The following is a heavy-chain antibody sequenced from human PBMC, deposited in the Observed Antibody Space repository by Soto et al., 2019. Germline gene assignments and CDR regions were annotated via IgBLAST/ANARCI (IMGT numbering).Heavy chain of an antibody. CDR1: GESFSGYY. D-gene: IGHD6-6*01. CDR3: EREGSSSFYYYYGVDV. Sequence: AXETLSLTCAVYGESFSGYYWSWIRQPPGKGLEWLGEINHSGSTNYSPSLKSRVTISVDTSKNHFSLKLNSVTAADTAVYYCEREGSSSFYYYYGVDVWGQGTTVTVSS. V-gene: IGHV4-34*01. J-gene: IGHJ6*02. CDR2: INHSGST.